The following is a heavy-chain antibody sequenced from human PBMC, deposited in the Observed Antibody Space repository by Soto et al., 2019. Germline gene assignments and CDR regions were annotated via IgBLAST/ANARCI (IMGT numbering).Heavy chain of an antibody. Sequence: GGSLRLSCAVSGITVSSYYMSWVRQAAGKGLEWVSVIYAGTITYYADSVKGRFTIYRDNSKNTLNLEMNSLRVEDTAVYYCASSVLVPSTMNYFDFWGQGTLVTVSS. D-gene: IGHD1-26*01. V-gene: IGHV3-53*01. J-gene: IGHJ4*02. CDR1: GITVSSYY. CDR2: IYAGTIT. CDR3: ASSVLVPSTMNYFDF.